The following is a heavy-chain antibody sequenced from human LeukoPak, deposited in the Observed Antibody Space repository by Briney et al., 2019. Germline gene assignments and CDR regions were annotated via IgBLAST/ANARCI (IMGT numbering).Heavy chain of an antibody. D-gene: IGHD6-19*01. V-gene: IGHV3-48*03. J-gene: IGHJ4*02. Sequence: GGSLRLSCAASGFTFRSYEMNWVRQAPRKGLEWVSYISRSGTTIYYVDSVKGRFTISRDNAKNSLYLQMNSLRAEDTAVYYGARDPPPYSRGWHGSVWGQGTLVTVSS. CDR3: ARDPPPYSRGWHGSV. CDR2: ISRSGTTI. CDR1: GFTFRSYE.